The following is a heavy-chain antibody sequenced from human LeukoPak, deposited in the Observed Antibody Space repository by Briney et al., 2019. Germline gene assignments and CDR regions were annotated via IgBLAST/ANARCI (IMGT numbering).Heavy chain of an antibody. V-gene: IGHV4-34*01. CDR2: INHSGST. CDR3: ARGSAYYYDSSGYYDY. CDR1: GGSFSGYY. D-gene: IGHD3-22*01. Sequence: SETLSLTCAVYGGSFSGYYWSWIRQPPGKGLEWIGEINHSGSTNYNPSLKSRVTISVDTSKNQSSLKLSSVTAADTAVYYCARGSAYYYDSSGYYDYWGQGTLVTVSS. J-gene: IGHJ4*02.